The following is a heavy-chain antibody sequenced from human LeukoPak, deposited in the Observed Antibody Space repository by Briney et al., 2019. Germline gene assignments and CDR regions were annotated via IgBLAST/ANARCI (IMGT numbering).Heavy chain of an antibody. Sequence: ASVKVSCKASIYTLTNYGISWVRHARGQGLEWMGWISAYNGNTNYAQNLQGRVTMTTDTSTNTAYMELRSLRSDDTAVYYCARDQDPGAFDIWGQGTMVTVSS. V-gene: IGHV1-18*01. J-gene: IGHJ3*02. CDR2: ISAYNGNT. CDR3: ARDQDPGAFDI. CDR1: IYTLTNYG.